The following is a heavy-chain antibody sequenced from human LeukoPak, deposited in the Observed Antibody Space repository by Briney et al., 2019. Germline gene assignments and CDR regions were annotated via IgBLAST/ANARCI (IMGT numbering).Heavy chain of an antibody. CDR3: AKDKAVAGADYFDY. CDR1: GFTVSSNY. D-gene: IGHD6-19*01. J-gene: IGHJ4*02. V-gene: IGHV3-53*05. Sequence: GGSLRLSCAASGFTVSSNYMSWVRQAPGKGLEWVSVIYSGGSTYYADSVKGRFTISRDNSKNTLYLQMNSLRPEDTAVYYCAKDKAVAGADYFDYWGQGTLVTVSS. CDR2: IYSGGST.